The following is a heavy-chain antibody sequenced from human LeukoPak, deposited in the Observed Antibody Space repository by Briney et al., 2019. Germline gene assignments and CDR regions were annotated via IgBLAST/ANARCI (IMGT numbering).Heavy chain of an antibody. J-gene: IGHJ4*02. Sequence: GGSLRLSCAASGFTLSSYAMSWVSQAPGKGLEWDSAISGSGGSTYYADSVKGRFTISRDNSKNTLYLQMNSLRAEDTAVYYCAKVGSLAAAGTLYYFDYWGQATLVTVSS. D-gene: IGHD6-13*01. CDR1: GFTLSSYA. V-gene: IGHV3-23*01. CDR2: ISGSGGST. CDR3: AKVGSLAAAGTLYYFDY.